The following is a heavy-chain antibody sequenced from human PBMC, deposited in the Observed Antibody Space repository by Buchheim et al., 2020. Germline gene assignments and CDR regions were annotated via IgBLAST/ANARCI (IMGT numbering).Heavy chain of an antibody. CDR1: GGTFSSYT. Sequence: QVQLVQSGAEVKKPGSSVKVSCKASGGTFSSYTISWVRQAPGQGLEWMGRIIPILGIANYAQKFQGRVTITADKSTSTAYMELNSLISQDTAVYYCARAGSVAGYPLPGYWGQGTL. V-gene: IGHV1-69*02. CDR3: ARAGSVAGYPLPGY. J-gene: IGHJ4*02. CDR2: IIPILGIA. D-gene: IGHD6-19*01.